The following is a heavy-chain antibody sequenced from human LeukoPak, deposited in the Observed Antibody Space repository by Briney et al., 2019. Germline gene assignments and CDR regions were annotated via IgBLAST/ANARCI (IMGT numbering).Heavy chain of an antibody. CDR3: ARFGYVAAVDV. V-gene: IGHV3-7*01. CDR1: GFSFSAYW. Sequence: PGGSLRLSCAASGFSFSAYWMTWVRQAPGTGLEWVSNINPTRTEAYYVDAVMGRFSISRDNAKNLVYLQMSSPRAEDTAVYHCARFGYVAAVDVWGQGRPVTLSS. J-gene: IGHJ6*01. D-gene: IGHD2-15*01. CDR2: INPTRTEA.